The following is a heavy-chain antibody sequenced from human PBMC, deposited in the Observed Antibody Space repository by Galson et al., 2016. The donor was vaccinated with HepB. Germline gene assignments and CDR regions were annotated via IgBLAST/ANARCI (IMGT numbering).Heavy chain of an antibody. CDR2: ISGDGAP. Sequence: SLRLSCAASGFTFSSYAMSWVRQAPGKGLEWVSSISGDGAPYYVDSMKGRFTISRDNSKDTLYLQMISLRAEDTAVYYCARDRGFYSGTCDWGQGTLVTVSA. V-gene: IGHV3-23*01. J-gene: IGHJ4*02. CDR3: ARDRGFYSGTCD. D-gene: IGHD1-26*01. CDR1: GFTFSSYA.